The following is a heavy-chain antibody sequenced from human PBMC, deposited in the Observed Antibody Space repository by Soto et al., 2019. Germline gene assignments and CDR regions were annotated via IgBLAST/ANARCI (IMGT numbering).Heavy chain of an antibody. CDR1: GGSISSYY. D-gene: IGHD6-13*01. CDR2: IYYSGST. Sequence: QVQLQESGPGLVKPSETLSLTCTVSGGSISSYYWSWIRQPPGKGLEWIGYIYYSGSTNYNPSLTSRVTISVDTSKNQCSLKLSSVTAADTAVYYCARDFGSSVDYWGQGTLVTVSS. J-gene: IGHJ4*02. CDR3: ARDFGSSVDY. V-gene: IGHV4-59*01.